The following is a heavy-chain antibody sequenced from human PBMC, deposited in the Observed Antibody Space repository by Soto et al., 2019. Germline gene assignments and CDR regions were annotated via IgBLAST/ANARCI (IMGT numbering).Heavy chain of an antibody. Sequence: PGGSLRLSCASFGLNFEDYYMAWSRQAPGKGLEYIAYISSLNHYNNYADSVKGRFTISIDKAKNSLELQMSSLRSDDTAVYYSTRLVARRYLDSWGRGTLVTVSS. CDR3: TRLVARRYLDS. V-gene: IGHV3-11*06. CDR2: ISSLNHYN. J-gene: IGHJ4*02. D-gene: IGHD3-9*01. CDR1: GLNFEDYY.